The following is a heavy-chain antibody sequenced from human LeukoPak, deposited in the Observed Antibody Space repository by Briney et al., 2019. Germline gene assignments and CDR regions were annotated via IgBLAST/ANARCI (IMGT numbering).Heavy chain of an antibody. CDR2: IYTSGST. Sequence: TSETLSLTCTVSGGSISSYYWSWIRQPAGKGLEWIGRIYTSGSTNYNPSLKSRVTMSVDTSKNQFSLKLSSVTAADTAVYYCAGSPGYCSSTSCYGYWGQGTLVTVSS. V-gene: IGHV4-4*07. CDR3: AGSPGYCSSTSCYGY. CDR1: GGSISSYY. D-gene: IGHD2-2*01. J-gene: IGHJ4*02.